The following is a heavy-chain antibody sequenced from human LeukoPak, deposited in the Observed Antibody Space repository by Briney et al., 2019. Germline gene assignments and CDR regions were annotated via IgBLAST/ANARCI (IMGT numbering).Heavy chain of an antibody. J-gene: IGHJ5*02. CDR1: GYTFTGYY. CDR2: IIPIFGTA. CDR3: AREDGLENNWFDP. V-gene: IGHV1-69*13. D-gene: IGHD5-24*01. Sequence: SVKVSCKASGYTFTGYYMHWVRQAPGQGLEWMGGIIPIFGTANYAQKFQGRVTITADESTSTAYMELSSLRSEDTAVYYCAREDGLENNWFDPWGQGTLVTVSS.